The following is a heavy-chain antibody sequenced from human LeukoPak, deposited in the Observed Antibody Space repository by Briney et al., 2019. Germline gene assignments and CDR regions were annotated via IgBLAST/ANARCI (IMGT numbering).Heavy chain of an antibody. CDR2: ISGSSSTI. D-gene: IGHD6-13*01. V-gene: IGHV3-48*01. Sequence: GGSLRLSCAASGFTFSSYSMNWVRQTPGKGLEWGSYISGSSSTIYYADSVKGRFTISRDNGKNTLYLQMNSLRAEDTAVYYCARGPLIAAAGTWWCQGTLVTVSS. CDR3: ARGPLIAAAGTW. CDR1: GFTFSSYS. J-gene: IGHJ4*02.